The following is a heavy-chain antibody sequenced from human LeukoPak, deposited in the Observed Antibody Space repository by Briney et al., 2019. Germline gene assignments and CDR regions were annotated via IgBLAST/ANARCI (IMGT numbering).Heavy chain of an antibody. V-gene: IGHV3-23*01. D-gene: IGHD3-10*01. Sequence: GGSLRLSCAASGFTFSSYAMSWVRQAPGKGLEWVSAISGSGGSTYYADSVKGRLTISRDNSKNTLYLQMNSLRAEDTAVYYCAKGSGSGSYPMDYWGQGTLVTVSS. CDR3: AKGSGSGSYPMDY. CDR2: ISGSGGST. J-gene: IGHJ4*02. CDR1: GFTFSSYA.